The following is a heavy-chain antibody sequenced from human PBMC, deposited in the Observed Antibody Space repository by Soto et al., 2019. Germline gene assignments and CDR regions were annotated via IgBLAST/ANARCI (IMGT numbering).Heavy chain of an antibody. CDR2: IYHSGST. V-gene: IGHV4-30-2*01. Sequence: SEDLSLTYGGSGGFLSRGGYFWCWVGQPPGKGLEWIGYIYHSGSTYYTPSLKSRVTISVDRSKNQFSLKLSSVTAADTAVYYCARESLHNWFDPWGQGTLVTVSS. CDR3: ARESLHNWFDP. J-gene: IGHJ5*02. CDR1: GGFLSRGGYF.